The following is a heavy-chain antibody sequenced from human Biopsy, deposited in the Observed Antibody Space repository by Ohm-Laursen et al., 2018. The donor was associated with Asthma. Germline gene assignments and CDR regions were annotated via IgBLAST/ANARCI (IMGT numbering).Heavy chain of an antibody. D-gene: IGHD3-10*01. CDR2: LIPVLGTP. V-gene: IGHV1-69*13. CDR1: GDSFSNYA. Sequence: GASVKASCKASGDSFSNYAISWVRQAPGQGLEWMGGLIPVLGTPDHAQKFEGRVTITADESTSTAYMELSSLRSEDTAVYYCEESDYYGSGYYYGMDVWGQGTTVTVSS. J-gene: IGHJ6*02. CDR3: EESDYYGSGYYYGMDV.